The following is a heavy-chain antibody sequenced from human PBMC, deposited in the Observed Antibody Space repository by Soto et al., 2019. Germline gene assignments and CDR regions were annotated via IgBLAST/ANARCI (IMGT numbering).Heavy chain of an antibody. CDR2: INHSGST. J-gene: IGHJ4*02. CDR1: GGSFRGCY. V-gene: IGHV4-34*01. CDR3: ARTGGGSSSRYAGHYLVDS. Sequence: SETLSHTCAVYGGSFRGCYWSWIRQSPGKGLEWVGEINHSGSTNYNPPLKSRVTISVDTSKNQFSLKLSSVTAADTAVYYCARTGGGSSSRYAGHYLVDSWGQGTLVT. D-gene: IGHD6-13*01.